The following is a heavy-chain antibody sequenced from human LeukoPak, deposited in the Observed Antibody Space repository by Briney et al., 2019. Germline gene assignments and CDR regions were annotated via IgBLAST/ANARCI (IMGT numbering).Heavy chain of an antibody. CDR3: VRGRDYVGVAASLDL. Sequence: GGSLRLSCAASGFTFSSYWMSWVRQAPGKGLEWVANIKQDGSEKYYVDPVKGRFTISRDDAKNSLSLQMNNLRAEDTALYYCVRGRDYVGVAASLDLWGRGTLVTVS. D-gene: IGHD4-17*01. CDR1: GFTFSSYW. J-gene: IGHJ5*02. V-gene: IGHV3-7*03. CDR2: IKQDGSEK.